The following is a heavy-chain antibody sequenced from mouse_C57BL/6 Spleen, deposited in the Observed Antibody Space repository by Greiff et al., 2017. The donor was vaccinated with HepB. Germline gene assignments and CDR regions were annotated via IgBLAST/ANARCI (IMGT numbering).Heavy chain of an antibody. J-gene: IGHJ2*01. V-gene: IGHV1-55*01. D-gene: IGHD2-4*01. Sequence: QVQLKQPGAELVKPGASVKMSCKASGYTFTSYWITWVKQRPGQGLEWIGDIYPGSGSTNYNEKFKSKATLTVDTSSSTAYMQLSSLASEDSAVYYCARWQYDYDVDYWGQGTTLTVSS. CDR1: GYTFTSYW. CDR2: IYPGSGST. CDR3: ARWQYDYDVDY.